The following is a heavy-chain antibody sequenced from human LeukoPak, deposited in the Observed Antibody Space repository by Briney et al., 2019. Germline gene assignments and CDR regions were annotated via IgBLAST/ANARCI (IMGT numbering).Heavy chain of an antibody. D-gene: IGHD6-19*01. CDR3: ATDPDNSGWYPAY. Sequence: ASVKVSCKASGYTFTGYYMHWVRQAPGQGLEWMGWINPNSGGTNYAQNFQGRVTMTRDTSISTAYMDLSRLRSDDTAVYYCATDPDNSGWYPAYWGQGTLVTVSS. J-gene: IGHJ4*02. CDR1: GYTFTGYY. CDR2: INPNSGGT. V-gene: IGHV1-2*02.